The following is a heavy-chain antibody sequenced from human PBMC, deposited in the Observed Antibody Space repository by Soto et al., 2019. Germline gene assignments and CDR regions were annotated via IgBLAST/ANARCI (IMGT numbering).Heavy chain of an antibody. Sequence: VQLVESGGGLVKPGGSLRLSCAASGFTFSSYSMNWVRQAPGKGLEWVSSISSSSSYIYYADSVKGRFTISRDNAKNSLYLQMNSLRAEDTAVYYCARAVVRPFDYYYYMDVWGKGTTVTVSS. J-gene: IGHJ6*03. CDR3: ARAVVRPFDYYYYMDV. CDR2: ISSSSSYI. D-gene: IGHD3-10*01. V-gene: IGHV3-21*01. CDR1: GFTFSSYS.